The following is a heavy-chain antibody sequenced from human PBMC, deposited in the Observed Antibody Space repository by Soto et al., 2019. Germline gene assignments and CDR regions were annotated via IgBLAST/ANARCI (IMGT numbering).Heavy chain of an antibody. CDR2: ISWNSASI. Sequence: EVQLVESGGDLVQPGRSLRLSCAASGFTFDDYAMHWVRQAPGKGLEWVSGISWNSASIGYADSVKGRFTISRDNAKKSLYLLMNSLRAEDTALYYCAKDKDRVTFSYYFDSWGQGTLVTVSS. J-gene: IGHJ4*02. CDR1: GFTFDDYA. CDR3: AKDKDRVTFSYYFDS. D-gene: IGHD2-21*02. V-gene: IGHV3-9*01.